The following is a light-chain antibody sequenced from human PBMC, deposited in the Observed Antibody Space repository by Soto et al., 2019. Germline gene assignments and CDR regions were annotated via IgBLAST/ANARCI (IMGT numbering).Light chain of an antibody. CDR1: SSDVGAYNY. V-gene: IGLV2-14*01. J-gene: IGLJ1*01. CDR3: ISYTSRRIYV. CDR2: EVS. Sequence: QSALTQPASVSGSPGQSITISCTGTSSDVGAYNYVSWYQQHPGRAPKLMIYEVSSRPSGVSNRFSGPKSDNTASLTISGLQAEDEADYYCISYTSRRIYVFGTGTKVTVL.